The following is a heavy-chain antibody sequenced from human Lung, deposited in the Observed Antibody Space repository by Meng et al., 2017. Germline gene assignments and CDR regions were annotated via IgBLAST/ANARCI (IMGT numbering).Heavy chain of an antibody. CDR3: TKNDFYCLGY. Sequence: QGLLQGSGPGLVKPSGTLSLPCAVSGGSISSDNWWSWVRQPPGKGLEWIGEIYHSGSTNYNPSLKSRITISVDKPKNQFSLTLSSVTAADTAVYYCTKNDFYCLGYWGQGTLVTVSS. CDR2: IYHSGST. V-gene: IGHV4-4*02. CDR1: GGSISSDNW. D-gene: IGHD2-21*01. J-gene: IGHJ4*02.